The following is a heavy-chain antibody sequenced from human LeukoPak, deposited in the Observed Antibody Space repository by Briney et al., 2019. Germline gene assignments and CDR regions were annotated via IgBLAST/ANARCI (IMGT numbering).Heavy chain of an antibody. V-gene: IGHV3-23*01. D-gene: IGHD6-6*01. CDR3: AKDVYSSSSYYFDY. J-gene: IGHJ4*02. CDR2: IGGSGGRT. CDR1: GFTFSSYA. Sequence: PVGSLRLSCAASGFTFSSYAMSWVRQAPGKGLEWVSVIGGSGGRTYYADSVKGRFTISRDNSKNTLYLQMNSLRAEDTAVYYCAKDVYSSSSYYFDYWGQGTLVTVSS.